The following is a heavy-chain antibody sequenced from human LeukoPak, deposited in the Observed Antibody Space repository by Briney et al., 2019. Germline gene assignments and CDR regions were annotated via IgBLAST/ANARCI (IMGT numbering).Heavy chain of an antibody. CDR2: VDHSGST. Sequence: SETLSLTCTVSGYSINSGYYWGWIRQPPGKGLEWIGSVDHSGSTYYNPSLKSRVTISVDTSKSQFSLKVSSVTAADTAVYYCASLTTADAFDIWGQGTMVTVSS. D-gene: IGHD3-22*01. J-gene: IGHJ3*02. V-gene: IGHV4-38-2*02. CDR3: ASLTTADAFDI. CDR1: GYSINSGYY.